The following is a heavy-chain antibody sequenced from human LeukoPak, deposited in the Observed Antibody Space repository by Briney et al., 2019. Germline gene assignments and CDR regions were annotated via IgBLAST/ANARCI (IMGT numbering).Heavy chain of an antibody. CDR3: ARGRQGPMDV. CDR2: IYYSGST. CDR1: GGSISSSSYY. J-gene: IGHJ6*02. V-gene: IGHV4-39*01. Sequence: SETLSLTCTVSGGSISSSSYYWGWIRQLPGKGLEWIGSIYYSGSTYYNPSLKSRVTISVDTSKNQFSLKLSSVTAADTAVYYCARGRQGPMDVWGQGTTVTVSS.